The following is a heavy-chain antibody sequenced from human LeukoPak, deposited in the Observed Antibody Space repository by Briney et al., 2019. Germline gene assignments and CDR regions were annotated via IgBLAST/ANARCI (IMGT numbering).Heavy chain of an antibody. CDR1: GGSFSGYY. D-gene: IGHD3-10*01. CDR2: INHSGST. CDR3: ARCYGSGSYNWFDP. V-gene: IGHV4-34*01. J-gene: IGHJ5*02. Sequence: SETLSLTCAVYGGSFSGYYWSWIRQPPGKGLEWIGEINHSGSTNYNPSLKSRVTISVDTSKNQFSLKLSSVTAADTAVYYCARCYGSGSYNWFDPWGQGTLVTASS.